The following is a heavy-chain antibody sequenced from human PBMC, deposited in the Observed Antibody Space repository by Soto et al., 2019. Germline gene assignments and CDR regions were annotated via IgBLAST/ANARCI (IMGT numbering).Heavy chain of an antibody. Sequence: QVQLEESGGGVVQPGRSLRLSCAASGFTFSSNAMHWVRQAPGKGLEWVAVISYDGSSKYYADSVKGRFTISRDNSKNTLYMQMNSLRTEDTAVYYGARDRESGVGATSLDYWCQGTLVTVSS. D-gene: IGHD1-26*01. CDR1: GFTFSSNA. CDR2: ISYDGSSK. V-gene: IGHV3-30-3*01. CDR3: ARDRESGVGATSLDY. J-gene: IGHJ4*02.